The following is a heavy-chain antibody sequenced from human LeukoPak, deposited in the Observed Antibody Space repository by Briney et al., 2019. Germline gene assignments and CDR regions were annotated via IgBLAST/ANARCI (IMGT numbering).Heavy chain of an antibody. V-gene: IGHV3-21*01. CDR3: ARDPYKKKDYTNYGAFDI. CDR2: ISSSSSYI. CDR1: GFTFSSYS. D-gene: IGHD4-11*01. Sequence: GGSLRLSCAASGFTFSSYSMNWVRQAPGKGLEWVSSISSSSSYIYYADSVKGRFTISRDNAKRSLYLEMASLRVEDTAVFYCARDPYKKKDYTNYGAFDIWGQGTMVTVSS. J-gene: IGHJ3*02.